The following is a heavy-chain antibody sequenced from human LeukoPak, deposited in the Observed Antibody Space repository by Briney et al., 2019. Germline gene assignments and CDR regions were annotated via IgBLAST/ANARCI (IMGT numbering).Heavy chain of an antibody. Sequence: SETLSLTCAVYGGSFSGYYWSWIRQPPGKGLEWIGEINHSGSTNYNPSLKSRVTISVDTSKNQFSLKLSSVTAADTAVYYCARGDPGYSSYDSCYFDYWGQGTLVTVSS. J-gene: IGHJ4*02. CDR1: GGSFSGYY. V-gene: IGHV4-34*01. CDR3: ARGDPGYSSYDSCYFDY. D-gene: IGHD5-12*01. CDR2: INHSGST.